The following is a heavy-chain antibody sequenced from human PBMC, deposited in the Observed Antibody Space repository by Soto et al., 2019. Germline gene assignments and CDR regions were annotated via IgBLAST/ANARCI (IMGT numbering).Heavy chain of an antibody. CDR1: XXTYSSXP. Sequence: KQPGSXVXXSCXXXXXTYSSXPXXXXXXXPGHXLXXXXXFTPALGTANYPKKFQDRLTITADTSASTTYLELRSLRSEDTGLYYCAREGGDGYGWEGYWFLDLWGRGTLVTVSS. CDR3: AREGGDGYGWEGYWFLDL. CDR2: FTPALGTA. V-gene: IGHV1-69*06. D-gene: IGHD5-12*01. J-gene: IGHJ2*01.